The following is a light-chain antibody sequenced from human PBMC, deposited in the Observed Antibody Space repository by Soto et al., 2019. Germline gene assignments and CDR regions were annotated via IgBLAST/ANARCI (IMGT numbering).Light chain of an antibody. J-gene: IGLJ3*02. CDR1: SSDVGGYNY. CDR2: DVS. V-gene: IGLV2-14*01. Sequence: QSALTQPASVSGSPGQSITISCTGTSSDVGGYNYVSWYQQHPGKAPKLMIYDVSNRPSGVSNRFSGSKSGNTASLTISGRQAEDEADYYGSSYTSSSTWVFGGGTKLTVL. CDR3: SSYTSSSTWV.